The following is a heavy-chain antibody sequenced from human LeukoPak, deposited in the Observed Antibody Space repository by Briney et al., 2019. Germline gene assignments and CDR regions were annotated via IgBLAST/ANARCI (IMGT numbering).Heavy chain of an antibody. CDR3: ARDGGDSSGYYYVGHFDY. V-gene: IGHV4-30-2*01. Sequence: SETLSLTCAVSGGSISSGGYSWSWIRQPPGKGLEWIGYIYHSGSTYYNPSLKSRVTISVDRSKNQFSLKLSSVTAADTAVYYCARDGGDSSGYYYVGHFDYWGQGTLVTVSS. CDR2: IYHSGST. D-gene: IGHD3-22*01. CDR1: GGSISSGGYS. J-gene: IGHJ4*02.